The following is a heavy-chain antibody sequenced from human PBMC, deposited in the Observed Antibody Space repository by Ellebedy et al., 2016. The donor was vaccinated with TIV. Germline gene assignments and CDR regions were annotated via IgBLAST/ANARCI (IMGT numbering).Heavy chain of an antibody. V-gene: IGHV3-74*01. CDR3: TRPLTSYYFDY. CDR1: GFTFSYYW. CDR2: VNGGGVST. J-gene: IGHJ4*02. D-gene: IGHD2-21*02. Sequence: GESLKISCEASGFTFSYYWMHWVRQAPGKGLVWVSRVNGGGVSTSYSDSVKGRFTISRDNDKKTLYLQMNSLRAEDTAVYYCTRPLTSYYFDYWGQGALVTVSS.